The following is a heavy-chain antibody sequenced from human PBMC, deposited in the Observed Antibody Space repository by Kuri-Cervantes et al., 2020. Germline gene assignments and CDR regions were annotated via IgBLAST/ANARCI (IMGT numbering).Heavy chain of an antibody. D-gene: IGHD3-22*01. CDR2: IYHSGST. V-gene: IGHV4-39*01. CDR1: GGSISAGSYY. CDR3: ARQNDSSGYYALAI. J-gene: IGHJ3*02. Sequence: ESLKISCTVSGGSISAGSYYWGWIRQSPGKGLEWIGVIYHSGSTYYNPSLKSRVTISVDTSKNQFSLKLSSVTAADTAVYYCARQNDSSGYYALAIWGQGTMVTVSS.